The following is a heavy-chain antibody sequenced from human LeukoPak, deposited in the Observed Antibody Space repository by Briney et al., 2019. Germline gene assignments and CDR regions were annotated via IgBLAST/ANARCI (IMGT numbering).Heavy chain of an antibody. D-gene: IGHD3-16*01. J-gene: IGHJ4*02. CDR3: AARLGGY. Sequence: PSETLSLTCAVYGGSFSGYYWSWIRQPPGKGLEWIGEINHSGSTNYNPSLKSRVTISVDTSKTQFPLTLSSVTAADTAVYYCAARLGGYWGQGTLVTVSS. CDR2: INHSGST. V-gene: IGHV4-34*01. CDR1: GGSFSGYY.